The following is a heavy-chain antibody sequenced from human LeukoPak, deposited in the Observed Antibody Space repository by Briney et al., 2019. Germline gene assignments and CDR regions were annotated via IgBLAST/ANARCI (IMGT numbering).Heavy chain of an antibody. CDR2: IYYSGST. CDR1: GGSISSSSYY. J-gene: IGHJ4*02. V-gene: IGHV4-39*01. D-gene: IGHD1-26*01. Sequence: SETLSHTCTVSGGSISSSSYYWGWIRQPPGKGLEWIGSIYYSGSTYYNPSLKSRVTISVDTSKNQFSLKLSSLTAADTAVYYCARRWAYYFDYWGQGTLVTVSS. CDR3: ARRWAYYFDY.